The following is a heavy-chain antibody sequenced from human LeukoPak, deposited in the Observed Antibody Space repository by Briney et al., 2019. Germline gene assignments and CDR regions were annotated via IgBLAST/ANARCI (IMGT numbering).Heavy chain of an antibody. CDR2: ISGSGGNT. CDR3: AKDFDSNGYYYLSPDYFKH. D-gene: IGHD3-22*01. CDR1: GFTFSSYA. V-gene: IGHV3-23*01. J-gene: IGHJ1*01. Sequence: AGGSLRLTCAGSGFTFSSYAMSWVRQAPGKGLEWVSGISGSGGNTYYADSVKGRFTISRDNSKNTLHLQMKSLRAEDTAVYYCAKDFDSNGYYYLSPDYFKHWGQGTLVTVSS.